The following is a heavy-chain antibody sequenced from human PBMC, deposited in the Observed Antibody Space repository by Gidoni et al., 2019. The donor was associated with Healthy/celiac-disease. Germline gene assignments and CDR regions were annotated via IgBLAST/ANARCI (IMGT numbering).Heavy chain of an antibody. D-gene: IGHD3-3*01. J-gene: IGHJ4*02. V-gene: IGHV3-53*01. CDR3: ARVTGYYDFWSGFFPN. CDR1: GFTVSSNY. CDR2: IYSGDST. Sequence: EVQLVESGGGLIQPGGSLRLSCAASGFTVSSNYMSWVRQAPGKGLEWVSVIYSGDSTNYADSVKGRFTISRDNSKNTLYLQMNSLRAEDTAVYYCARVTGYYDFWSGFFPNWGQGTLVTVSS.